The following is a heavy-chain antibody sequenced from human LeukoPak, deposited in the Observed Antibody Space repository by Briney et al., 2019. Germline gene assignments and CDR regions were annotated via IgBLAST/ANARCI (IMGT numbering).Heavy chain of an antibody. J-gene: IGHJ4*02. Sequence: ASVKVSCKASGYTFTSYGISWVRQAPGQGLEWMGGIIPIFGTANYAQKFQGRVTITTDESTSTAYMELSSLRSEDTAVYYCARGYSSSSPFDYWGQGTLVTVSS. CDR3: ARGYSSSSPFDY. CDR1: GYTFTSYG. V-gene: IGHV1-69*05. CDR2: IIPIFGTA. D-gene: IGHD6-13*01.